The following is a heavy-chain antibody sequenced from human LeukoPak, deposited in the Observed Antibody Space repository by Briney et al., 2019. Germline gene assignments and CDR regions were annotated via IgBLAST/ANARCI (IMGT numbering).Heavy chain of an antibody. CDR2: MNPNSGNT. CDR1: GYTFTSYA. CDR3: ARGSVWFGELTYNWFDP. J-gene: IGHJ5*02. D-gene: IGHD3-10*01. V-gene: IGHV1-8*03. Sequence: ASVKVSCKASGYTFTSYAMNWVRQAPGQGLEWMGWMNPNSGNTGYAQKFQGRVTITRNTSISTAYMELSSLRSEDTAVYYCARGSVWFGELTYNWFDPWGQGTLVTVSS.